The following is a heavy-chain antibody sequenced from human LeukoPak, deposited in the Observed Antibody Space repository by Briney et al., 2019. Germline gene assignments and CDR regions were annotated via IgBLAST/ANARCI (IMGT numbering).Heavy chain of an antibody. CDR2: ISSTGGTT. V-gene: IGHV3-23*01. Sequence: GGSLRLSCVASGLTFSNYGISWVRQAPGKGLEWVSAISSTGGTTYYADSVKGHFTISRDSSKNTVYLQMNSLRSEDTAVYYCARDNGRWLQFSFFDYWGQGTLVTVSS. J-gene: IGHJ4*02. CDR3: ARDNGRWLQFSFFDY. D-gene: IGHD5-24*01. CDR1: GLTFSNYG.